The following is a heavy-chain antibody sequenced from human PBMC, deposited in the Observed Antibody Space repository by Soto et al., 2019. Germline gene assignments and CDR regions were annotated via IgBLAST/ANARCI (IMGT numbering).Heavy chain of an antibody. D-gene: IGHD6-6*01. CDR3: AREYRRIAARYYYYYYGMDV. CDR2: IKQDGSEK. CDR1: GFTFSRYW. Sequence: GGSLRLSCAASGFTFSRYWMSWVRQAPGKGLEWVANIKQDGSEKYYVDSVKGRFTISRDNAKNSLYLQMNSLRAEDTAVYYCAREYRRIAARYYYYYYGMDVWGQGTTVTVSS. J-gene: IGHJ6*02. V-gene: IGHV3-7*03.